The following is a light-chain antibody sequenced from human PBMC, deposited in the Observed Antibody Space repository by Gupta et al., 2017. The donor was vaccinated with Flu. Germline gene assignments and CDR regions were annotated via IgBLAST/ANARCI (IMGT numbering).Light chain of an antibody. V-gene: IGKV1-5*03. J-gene: IGKJ1*01. CDR3: QQYNSYSRT. CDR2: SAS. Sequence: DIQMTHSPSTLSASVGDSVTITCRDSQSISNWLAWYQQKPGEAPKVLIYSASELESGVPSRFSGRGSGKEFTLIISSLQPDDFATYYRQQYNSYSRTFGQGTKVEVK. CDR1: QSISNW.